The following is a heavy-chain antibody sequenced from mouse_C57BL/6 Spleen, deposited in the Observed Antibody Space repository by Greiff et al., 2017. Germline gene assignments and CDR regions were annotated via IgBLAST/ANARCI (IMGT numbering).Heavy chain of an antibody. D-gene: IGHD1-1*01. CDR2: IYPGSGNT. CDR3: ATNYGSTFDY. V-gene: IGHV1-66*01. Sequence: VQLQQSGPELVKPGASVKISCKASGYSFTSYYIHWVKQRPGQGLEWIGWIYPGSGNTKYNEKFKGKATLTADTSSSTAYMQLSSLTSEDSAVYYCATNYGSTFDYWGQGTTLTVSS. CDR1: GYSFTSYY. J-gene: IGHJ2*01.